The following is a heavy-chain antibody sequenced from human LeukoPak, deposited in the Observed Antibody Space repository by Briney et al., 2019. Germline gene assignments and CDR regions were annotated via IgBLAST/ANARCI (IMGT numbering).Heavy chain of an antibody. Sequence: GGSLRLSCAASGFTFNSYWMSWVRQPPGKGLEWVANIKQDGSEEYYVDSVKGRFTISRDNAKNSLILQMNSLRAEDTAVYYCARDRILFDYWGQGTLVTVSS. CDR1: GFTFNSYW. CDR2: IKQDGSEE. J-gene: IGHJ4*02. V-gene: IGHV3-7*01. D-gene: IGHD2-15*01. CDR3: ARDRILFDY.